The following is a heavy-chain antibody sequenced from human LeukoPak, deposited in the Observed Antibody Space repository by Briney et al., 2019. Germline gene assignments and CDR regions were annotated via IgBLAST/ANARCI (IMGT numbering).Heavy chain of an antibody. D-gene: IGHD2-2*01. V-gene: IGHV4-38-2*01. CDR2: IYHSGST. Sequence: SETLSLTCAVSGYSISSDYCWGWIRQPPGKGLEWIGSIYHSGSTYYNPSLKSRVTISVDTSKNQFSLKLSSVTAADTAIYYCARQVGDIVVVPAAMGRAHLEFYYYMDVWGKGTPVTVSS. J-gene: IGHJ6*03. CDR3: ARQVGDIVVVPAAMGRAHLEFYYYMDV. CDR1: GYSISSDYC.